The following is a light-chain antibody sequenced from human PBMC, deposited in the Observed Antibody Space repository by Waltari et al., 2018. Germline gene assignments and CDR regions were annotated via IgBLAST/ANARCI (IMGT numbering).Light chain of an antibody. CDR2: DVS. CDR1: SSDVGGYNY. CDR3: CSYAGMYTWV. V-gene: IGLV2-11*01. J-gene: IGLJ3*02. Sequence: QSALTQPRSVSGSPGQSVTISCTGTSSDVGGYNYVSWFQQHPGKAPKLMIHDVSKRPLGVPDRCSGSKSGNTASLTISGLQADDETDYYCCSYAGMYTWVFGGGTKLTVL.